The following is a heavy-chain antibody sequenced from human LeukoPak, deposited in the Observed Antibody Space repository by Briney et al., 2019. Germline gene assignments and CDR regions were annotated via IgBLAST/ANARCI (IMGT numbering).Heavy chain of an antibody. CDR1: GFTFSSAW. CDR3: TTDFSRTVGDP. Sequence: GGSLRLSCAASGFTFSSAWMSWVRQAPGKGPEWVGRIKSKTAGGTADYIAPVKGRFTISRDDSKNMLFLQMNSLKPEDTAMYYCTTDFSRTVGDPWGQGTLVTVSS. V-gene: IGHV3-15*01. CDR2: IKSKTAGGTA. D-gene: IGHD2-2*01. J-gene: IGHJ5*02.